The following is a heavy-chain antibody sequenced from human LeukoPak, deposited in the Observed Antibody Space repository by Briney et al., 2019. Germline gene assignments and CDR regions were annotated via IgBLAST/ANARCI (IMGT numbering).Heavy chain of an antibody. CDR1: GGSISSSSYY. CDR2: IYYSGST. CDR3: ARVVGSYSSSWYDY. J-gene: IGHJ4*02. Sequence: SETLSLTCTVSGGSISSSSYYWGWIRQPPGKGLEWIGSIYYSGSTYYNPSLKSRVTISVDTSKNQFSLKLSSVTAADTAVYYCARVVGSYSSSWYDYWGQGTLVTVSS. V-gene: IGHV4-39*07. D-gene: IGHD6-13*01.